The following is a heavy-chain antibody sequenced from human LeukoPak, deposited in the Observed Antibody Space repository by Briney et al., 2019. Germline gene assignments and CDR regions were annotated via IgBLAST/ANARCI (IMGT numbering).Heavy chain of an antibody. CDR1: GFTVSSNY. CDR3: ASGGLGARKFYSDPFHY. D-gene: IGHD2-15*01. J-gene: IGHJ4*02. V-gene: IGHV3-53*05. CDR2: IYSAGSR. Sequence: GGSLRLSCAASGFTVSSNYMSWVRQPPGKGLEWVSIIYSAGSRYYADSVGGRFTISRDDSKNTMFLQMNSLRVDDTAVYYCASGGLGARKFYSDPFHYWGQGILVTASS.